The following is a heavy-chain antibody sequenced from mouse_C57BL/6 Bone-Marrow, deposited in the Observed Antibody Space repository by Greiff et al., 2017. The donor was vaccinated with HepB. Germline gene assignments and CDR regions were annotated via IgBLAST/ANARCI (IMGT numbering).Heavy chain of an antibody. D-gene: IGHD2-2*01. J-gene: IGHJ4*01. V-gene: IGHV1-64*01. CDR3: ARGVTTEYAMDY. CDR2: IHPNSGST. Sequence: QVQLQQPGAELVKPGASVTLSCKASGYTFTSYWMHWVKQRPGQGLEWIGMIHPNSGSTNYNEKFKSKATLTVDKSSSTAYMQLSSLTSEDSAVYYCARGVTTEYAMDYWGQGTSVTVSS. CDR1: GYTFTSYW.